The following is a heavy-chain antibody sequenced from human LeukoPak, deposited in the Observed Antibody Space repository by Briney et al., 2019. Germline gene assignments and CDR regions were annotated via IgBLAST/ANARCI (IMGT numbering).Heavy chain of an antibody. J-gene: IGHJ4*02. Sequence: SETLSLTCTVSGGSNSGYYWSWLRQPAGEGLEWIGRISTSGSTNYNPSLKSRVTISVDNSNNQFSLRLSSATAADTAVYYCARDRGVTVPGRRLDYWGQGTLVTVSS. D-gene: IGHD6-19*01. CDR1: GGSNSGYY. V-gene: IGHV4-4*07. CDR3: ARDRGVTVPGRRLDY. CDR2: ISTSGST.